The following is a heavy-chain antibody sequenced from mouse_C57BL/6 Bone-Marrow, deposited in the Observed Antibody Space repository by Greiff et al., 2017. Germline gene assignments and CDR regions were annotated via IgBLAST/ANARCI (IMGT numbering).Heavy chain of an antibody. V-gene: IGHV1-36*01. CDR2: VFPYNGGT. D-gene: IGHD1-1*01. Sequence: EFQLQGSGPVLVKLGPSVTISCKAPGIPFTASYMPWVKQSHGKSLEWIGLVFPYNGGTSSNQKFKGKATLTLDTSSSTAYMELISLTSEDSAVYYCARDDGSLYAMDYWGQGTSVTVSS. CDR1: GIPFTASY. J-gene: IGHJ4*01. CDR3: ARDDGSLYAMDY.